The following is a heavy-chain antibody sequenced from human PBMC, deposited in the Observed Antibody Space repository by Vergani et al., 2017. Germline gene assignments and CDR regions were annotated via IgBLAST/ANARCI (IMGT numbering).Heavy chain of an antibody. CDR1: GFTFSSYG. D-gene: IGHD3-22*01. CDR2: IRYDGSNK. CDR3: AKAPGVVAATAHYYDSSGYYDY. V-gene: IGHV3-30*02. J-gene: IGHJ4*02. Sequence: QVQLVESGGGVVQPGGSLRLSCAASGFTFSSYGMHWVRQAPGKGLEWVAFIRYDGSNKYYADSVKGRFTISRDNSKNTLYLQMNRLRAEDTAVYYCAKAPGVVAATAHYYDSSGYYDYWGQGTLVTVSS.